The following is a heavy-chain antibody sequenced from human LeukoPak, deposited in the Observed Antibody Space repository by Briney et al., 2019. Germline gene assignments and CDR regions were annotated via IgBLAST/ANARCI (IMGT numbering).Heavy chain of an antibody. Sequence: SETLSLTCTVSGDSISSYYWTWIRQPPGKELEWIGYVYYSGRTNYNPSLESRVTISVDTSKNHFSLNLTSVTAADTAVYYCARQYSRSSYFDYWGQGTLVTVSS. V-gene: IGHV4-59*08. CDR3: ARQYSRSSYFDY. CDR2: VYYSGRT. J-gene: IGHJ4*02. D-gene: IGHD6-6*01. CDR1: GDSISSYY.